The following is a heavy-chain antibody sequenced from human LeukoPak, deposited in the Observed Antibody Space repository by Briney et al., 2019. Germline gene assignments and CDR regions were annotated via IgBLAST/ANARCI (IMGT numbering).Heavy chain of an antibody. CDR2: ISSNGGGP. J-gene: IGHJ2*01. V-gene: IGHV3-64D*06. CDR3: VRQLAVPGPGYFDL. Sequence: GGSLRLSCSASGFTFSSYAMHWVRQAPGKGLEYVSAISSNGGGPYYADSVKGRFTISRDNSKNTLYLQMSNLRAEDTAVYYCVRQLAVPGPGYFDLWGRGTLVTVSS. D-gene: IGHD6-19*01. CDR1: GFTFSSYA.